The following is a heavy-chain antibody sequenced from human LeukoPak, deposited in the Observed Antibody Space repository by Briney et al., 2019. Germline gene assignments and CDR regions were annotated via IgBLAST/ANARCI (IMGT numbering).Heavy chain of an antibody. CDR1: GFTFSNYA. CDR2: ISGSGGNT. D-gene: IGHD2-15*01. CDR3: AKGVDSGGTCYSSIDC. V-gene: IGHV3-23*01. Sequence: PGGSLRLSCAASGFTFSNYAMTWVRQAPGKGLEWVSVISGSGGNTLYANSVKGRFIISRDNSKNTLYLQMNSLRAEDTAVYYCAKGVDSGGTCYSSIDCWGQGTLVTVSP. J-gene: IGHJ4*02.